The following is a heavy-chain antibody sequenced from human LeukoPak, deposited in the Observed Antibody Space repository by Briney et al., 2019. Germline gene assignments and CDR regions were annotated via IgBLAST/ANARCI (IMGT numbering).Heavy chain of an antibody. Sequence: ASVKVSYKASGYTFTSYGISWVRQAPGQGLEWMGWISAYNGNTNYAQKLQGRVTMTTDTSTSTAYMELRSLRSDDTAVYYCARTVRSAGVAYHYYGMDVWGKGTTVTVSS. CDR3: ARTVRSAGVAYHYYGMDV. V-gene: IGHV1-18*04. D-gene: IGHD7-27*01. CDR1: GYTFTSYG. J-gene: IGHJ6*04. CDR2: ISAYNGNT.